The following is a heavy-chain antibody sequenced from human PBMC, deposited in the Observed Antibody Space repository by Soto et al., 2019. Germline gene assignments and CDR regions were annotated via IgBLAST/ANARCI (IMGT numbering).Heavy chain of an antibody. CDR1: GYTFTSYD. D-gene: IGHD2-15*01. CDR3: ARLGLGYCSGGSCYPGRAFDI. J-gene: IGHJ3*02. Sequence: ASVKVSCKASGYTFTSYDINWVRQATGQGLEWMGWMNPNSGNTGYAQKFQGRVTMTRNTSISTAYMELSSLRSEDTAVYYCARLGLGYCSGGSCYPGRAFDIWGQGTMVTVSS. CDR2: MNPNSGNT. V-gene: IGHV1-8*01.